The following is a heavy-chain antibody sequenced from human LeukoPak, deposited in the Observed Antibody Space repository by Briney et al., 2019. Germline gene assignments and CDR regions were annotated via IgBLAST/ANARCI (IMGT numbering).Heavy chain of an antibody. CDR2: IRYDGSNK. CDR3: AREGDYGDYFDY. D-gene: IGHD4-17*01. Sequence: GGSLRLSCAASGFTFSSYGMHWVRQAPGKGLEWVAFIRYDGSNKYYADSVKGRFTISRDNSKNTLYLQMNSLRAEDTAVYYCAREGDYGDYFDYWGQGTLVTVSS. V-gene: IGHV3-30*02. CDR1: GFTFSSYG. J-gene: IGHJ4*02.